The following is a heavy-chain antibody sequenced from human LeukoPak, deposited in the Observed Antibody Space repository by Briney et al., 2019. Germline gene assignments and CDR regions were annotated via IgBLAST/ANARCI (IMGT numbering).Heavy chain of an antibody. CDR1: GFTFDDYA. D-gene: IGHD3-10*01. V-gene: IGHV3-9*01. Sequence: GGSLRLSCAASGFTFDDYAVHWVRQAPGKGLEWVSGISWNSGSIGYADSVKGRFTISRDNAKNSLYLQMNSLRAEDTALYYCAKGVTMVRGVIRSYFDYWGQGTLVTVSS. CDR2: ISWNSGSI. J-gene: IGHJ4*02. CDR3: AKGVTMVRGVIRSYFDY.